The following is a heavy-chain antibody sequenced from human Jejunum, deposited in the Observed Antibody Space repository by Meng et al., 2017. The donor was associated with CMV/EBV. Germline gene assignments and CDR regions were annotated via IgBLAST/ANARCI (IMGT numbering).Heavy chain of an antibody. CDR3: AKGSFYYGSGSYWYFDD. D-gene: IGHD3-10*01. CDR2: ITWNGCNT. V-gene: IGHV3-43D*03. Sequence: TFADYAMPWVRPVPGKGLDWVSLITWNGCNTDYADSVKGRFIISRDNSKNSLYLQMNSLRPEDTAFYYCAKGSFYYGSGSYWYFDDWGQGTLVTVSS. CDR1: TFADYA. J-gene: IGHJ4*02.